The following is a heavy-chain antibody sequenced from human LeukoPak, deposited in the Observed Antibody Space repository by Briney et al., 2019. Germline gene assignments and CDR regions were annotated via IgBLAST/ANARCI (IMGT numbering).Heavy chain of an antibody. CDR2: IIPILGIA. CDR1: GGTFSSYA. V-gene: IGHV1-69*04. J-gene: IGHJ4*02. CDR3: ARDTGTTGTNY. D-gene: IGHD1-1*01. Sequence: AASVKVSCKASGGTFSSYAISWVRQAPGQGLEWMGRIIPILGIANYAQKFQGRVTITADKSTSTAYMELSSLRSEDTAVYYCARDTGTTGTNYWGQGTLVTVSS.